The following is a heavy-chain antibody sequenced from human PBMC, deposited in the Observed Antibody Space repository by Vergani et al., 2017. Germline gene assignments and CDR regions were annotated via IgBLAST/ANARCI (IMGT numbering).Heavy chain of an antibody. J-gene: IGHJ3*02. Sequence: QVQLPQWGAGLLKPSETLSLPCAVYGGSFSGYYWSWIRQPPGKGLEWIGEINHSGSTAYNPSLKSRVTISVDTSKNQFSLKLSSVTAADTAVYYCARFEFSTGAFDIWGQGTMVTVSS. CDR2: INHSGST. CDR1: GGSFSGYY. CDR3: ARFEFSTGAFDI. D-gene: IGHD1-14*01. V-gene: IGHV4-34*01.